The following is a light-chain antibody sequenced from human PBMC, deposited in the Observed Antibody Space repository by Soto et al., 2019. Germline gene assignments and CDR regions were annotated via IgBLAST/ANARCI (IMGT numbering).Light chain of an antibody. J-gene: IGKJ4*01. CDR3: QQYDDLPLT. CDR2: DAS. Sequence: DIQMTQSPSSLSASVGDRVSITCQASQDIKNYLSWYQQKPGKAPKLLIYDASNLETGVPSRFIGSGSGTDFTFTISSLLPEDIARYFCQQYDDLPLTFGGGTKVEIQ. V-gene: IGKV1-33*01. CDR1: QDIKNY.